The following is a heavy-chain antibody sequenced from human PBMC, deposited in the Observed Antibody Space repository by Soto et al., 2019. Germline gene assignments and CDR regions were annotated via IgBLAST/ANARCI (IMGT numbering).Heavy chain of an antibody. CDR1: GFTFSSYA. V-gene: IGHV3-23*01. CDR3: AKDQGTYYDFWSGYYPVD. J-gene: IGHJ4*02. D-gene: IGHD3-3*01. CDR2: ISGSGGST. Sequence: GGSLRLSCAASGFTFSSYAMSWVRQAPGKGLEWVSAISGSGGSTYYADSVKGRFTISRDNSKNTLYLQMNSLRAEDTAVYYCAKDQGTYYDFWSGYYPVDWGQGTLVTVSS.